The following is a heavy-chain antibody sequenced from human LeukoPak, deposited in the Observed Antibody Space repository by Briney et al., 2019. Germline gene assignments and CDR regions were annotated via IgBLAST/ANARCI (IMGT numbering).Heavy chain of an antibody. D-gene: IGHD3-10*01. V-gene: IGHV7-4-1*02. CDR3: ARSDYYGSGSYSTY. Sequence: APVKVSCKASGYTFTSYAINWVRQAPGQGLEWLGWINTYTGNPTYAQGFTGRFVFSLDTSVSTAYLQISSLKAEDTAVYYCARSDYYGSGSYSTYWGQGTLVTVSS. CDR2: INTYTGNP. J-gene: IGHJ4*02. CDR1: GYTFTSYA.